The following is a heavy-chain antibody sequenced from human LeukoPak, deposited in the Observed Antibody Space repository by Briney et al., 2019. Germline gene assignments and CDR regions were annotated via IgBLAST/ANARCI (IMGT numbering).Heavy chain of an antibody. Sequence: PGRSLRLSCAASGFTFRSYGMHWVRQAPGEGLEWVAVISYDGNNKYYADSVKGRFTISRDNAKNSLYLQMNNLRAEDTAVYYCARESYVTMIVGDYWGPGTLVTVSS. D-gene: IGHD3-22*01. CDR1: GFTFRSYG. J-gene: IGHJ4*02. CDR3: ARESYVTMIVGDY. CDR2: ISYDGNNK. V-gene: IGHV3-30*03.